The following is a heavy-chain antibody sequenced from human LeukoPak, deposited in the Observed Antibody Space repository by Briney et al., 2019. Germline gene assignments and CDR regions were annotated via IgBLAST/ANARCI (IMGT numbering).Heavy chain of an antibody. CDR2: IGTAGDT. D-gene: IGHD4-17*01. CDR3: ARDGDSDAFDI. CDR1: GFTFSSYD. Sequence: GGSLRLSCAASGFTFSSYDMHWVRQATGKGLEWVSAIGTAGDTYYPGSVKGRFTISRENAKNSLYLQMNSLRAGDTAVYYCARDGDSDAFDIWGQGTMVTVSS. V-gene: IGHV3-13*01. J-gene: IGHJ3*02.